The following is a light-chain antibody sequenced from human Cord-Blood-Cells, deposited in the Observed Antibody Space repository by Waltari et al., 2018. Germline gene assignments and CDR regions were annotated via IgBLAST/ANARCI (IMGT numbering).Light chain of an antibody. V-gene: IGKV4-1*01. CDR1: QSVLYSSNNKNY. Sequence: DIVMTQSPDSLAVSLCETATINCKSSQSVLYSSNNKNYLAWYQQKPGQPPKLLIYWASTRESGVPDRFSGSGSGTDFTLTISSLQAEDVAVYYCQQYYSTPTFGQGTKVEIK. CDR2: WAS. J-gene: IGKJ1*01. CDR3: QQYYSTPT.